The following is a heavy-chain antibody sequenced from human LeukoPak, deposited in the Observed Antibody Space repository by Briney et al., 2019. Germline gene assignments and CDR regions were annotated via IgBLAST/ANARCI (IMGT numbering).Heavy chain of an antibody. D-gene: IGHD2-21*01. CDR2: IYPGDSDT. CDR1: ESTFTSFR. Sequence: GESLKISCKVFESTFTSFRCGGVLEMPGKGLEWMGIIYPGDSDTRYSPSFQGQVTISADKSINTAYLQWSSLRASDTAMYYCTRHTTYCESSYYLKYWGQGPLVTVSS. J-gene: IGHJ4*02. V-gene: IGHV5-51*01. CDR3: TRHTTYCESSYYLKY.